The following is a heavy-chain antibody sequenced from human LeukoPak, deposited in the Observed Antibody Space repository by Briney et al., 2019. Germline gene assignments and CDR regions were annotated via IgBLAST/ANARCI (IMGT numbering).Heavy chain of an antibody. D-gene: IGHD5-24*01. J-gene: IGHJ4*02. CDR3: ARGGRDGYNYGY. V-gene: IGHV4-34*01. Sequence: PSETLSLTCAVYGGSFSGYYWSWIRQPPGKGLEWIGEVNHSGSTNYNPSLKSRVTISVDTSKNQFSLKLSSVTAADTAVYYCARGGRDGYNYGYWGQGTLVTVSS. CDR2: VNHSGST. CDR1: GGSFSGYY.